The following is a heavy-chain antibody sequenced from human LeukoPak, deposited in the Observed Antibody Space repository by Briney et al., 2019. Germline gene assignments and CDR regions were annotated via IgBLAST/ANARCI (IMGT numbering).Heavy chain of an antibody. CDR3: ARGGPDGYNSWFDP. D-gene: IGHD5-24*01. CDR2: IGTAGDT. J-gene: IGHJ5*02. CDR1: GVIFSNYD. Sequence: GGSLRLSCAASGVIFSNYDMYWVRQATGKGLEWVSVIGTAGDTYYPGSVKGRFTISRENAKNSLYLQMNSLRAGVTAVYYCARGGPDGYNSWFDPWGQGTLVTVSS. V-gene: IGHV3-13*01.